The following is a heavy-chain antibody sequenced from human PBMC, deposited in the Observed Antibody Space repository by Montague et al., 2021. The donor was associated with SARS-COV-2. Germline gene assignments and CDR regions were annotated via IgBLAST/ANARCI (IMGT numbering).Heavy chain of an antibody. Sequence: SLRLSCAASGFNFNSYPMHWVRQTPGKGLEWVAVISSDGGVNYSADSVRGRFTISRDNSKNTLFLEMHSLRAEDTAVYYCARDSEQLPPGAFGIWGQGTVVTVSS. CDR1: GFNFNSYP. CDR2: ISSDGGVN. V-gene: IGHV3-30*04. J-gene: IGHJ3*02. CDR3: ARDSEQLPPGAFGI. D-gene: IGHD1/OR15-1a*01.